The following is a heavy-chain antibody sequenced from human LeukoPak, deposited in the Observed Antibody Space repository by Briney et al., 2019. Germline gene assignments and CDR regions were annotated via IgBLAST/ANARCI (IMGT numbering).Heavy chain of an antibody. CDR3: ASPREGLLLTYYYYGMDV. CDR2: IIPILGIA. Sequence: SVKVSCKASGGTFSSYAISWVRQAPGQGLEWMGRIIPILGIANYAQKFQGRVTITADKSTSTAYMELSSLRSEDTAVYYCASPREGLLLTYYYYGMDVWGQGTTVTVSS. V-gene: IGHV1-69*04. D-gene: IGHD2-15*01. J-gene: IGHJ6*02. CDR1: GGTFSSYA.